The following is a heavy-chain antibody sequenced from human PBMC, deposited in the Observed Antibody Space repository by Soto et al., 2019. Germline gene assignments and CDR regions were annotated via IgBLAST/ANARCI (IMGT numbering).Heavy chain of an antibody. CDR3: PRDGDEADLHGLAV. J-gene: IGHJ6*04. Sequence: QVQLVQSGAEVKKPGASVKVSCKASGYTFTTYGTTWVRQPPGQGLEWMGWISGNNGNTTYAQKLQGRDSMSTETSTITDYMAVRSLGAEATAGYYCPRDGDEADLHGLAVWGKGSTVAFSS. CDR1: GYTFTTYG. CDR2: ISGNNGNT. V-gene: IGHV1-18*01. D-gene: IGHD3-22*01.